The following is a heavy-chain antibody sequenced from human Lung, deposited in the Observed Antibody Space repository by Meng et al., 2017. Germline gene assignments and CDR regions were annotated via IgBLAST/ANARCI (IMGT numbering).Heavy chain of an antibody. CDR2: ISSSST. CDR3: ARGRVVVAATPSDY. J-gene: IGHJ4*02. Sequence: VQLVESGGGLVKPGGSLRFSCAASGFTFRSYSMNWVRQAPGKGLEWVSSISSSSTYADSVKGRFTISRDNAKNSLYLQMNSLRAEDTAVYYCARGRVVVAATPSDYWGQGTLVTVSS. CDR1: GFTFRSYS. D-gene: IGHD2-15*01. V-gene: IGHV3-21*01.